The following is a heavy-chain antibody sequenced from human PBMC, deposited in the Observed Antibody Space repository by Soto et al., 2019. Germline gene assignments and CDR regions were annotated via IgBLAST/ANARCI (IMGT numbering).Heavy chain of an antibody. Sequence: GGSLRLSCAASGFTFSSYAMHWVRQAPGKGLEWVAVISYDGSNKYYADSVKGRFTISRDNSKNTLYLQMNSLRAEDTAVYYCARDGPQGWYRVYYFDYWGQGTLVTVSS. CDR2: ISYDGSNK. CDR3: ARDGPQGWYRVYYFDY. CDR1: GFTFSSYA. D-gene: IGHD6-19*01. J-gene: IGHJ4*02. V-gene: IGHV3-30-3*01.